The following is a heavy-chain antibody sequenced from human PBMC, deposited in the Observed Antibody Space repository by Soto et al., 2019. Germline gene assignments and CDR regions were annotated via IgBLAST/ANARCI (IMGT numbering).Heavy chain of an antibody. CDR1: GFMFSNYL. Sequence: GGSLRLSCAASGFMFSNYLMNWVRQAPGKGLEWVANMKGDGIEYYHVDSVKGRFIISRDNDKETLYLQMNNLRAEETAVYYCARVIKPLWSGYYDPFDYWGQGTMVTVSS. D-gene: IGHD3-3*01. V-gene: IGHV3-7*01. J-gene: IGHJ4*02. CDR2: MKGDGIEY. CDR3: ARVIKPLWSGYYDPFDY.